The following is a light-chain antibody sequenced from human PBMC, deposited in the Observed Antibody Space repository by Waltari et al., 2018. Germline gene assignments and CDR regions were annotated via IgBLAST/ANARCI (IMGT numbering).Light chain of an antibody. CDR3: QQAYSFPFT. J-gene: IGKJ3*01. CDR1: QGINNW. Sequence: DIQMTQSPSSVSASVGDRVTITCRASQGINNWLAWYQQNPGRAPKLLIYSASTLQSGVPSRFSGSGSGTEFTLTISSLQSEDFAVYYCQQAYSFPFTFGPGTKVDI. V-gene: IGKV1-12*01. CDR2: SAS.